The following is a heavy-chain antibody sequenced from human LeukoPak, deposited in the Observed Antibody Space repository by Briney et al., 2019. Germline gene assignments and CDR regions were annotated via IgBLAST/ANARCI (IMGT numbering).Heavy chain of an antibody. CDR1: GFTVSSNY. Sequence: EGSLRLSCAASGFTVSSNYMSWVRQAPGKGLEWVSVIYSGGSTYYADSVKGRFTISRDNSKNTLYLQMNSLRAEDTAVYYCARDVYGDYHDPWGQGALVTISS. J-gene: IGHJ5*02. V-gene: IGHV3-66*01. CDR3: ARDVYGDYHDP. CDR2: IYSGGST. D-gene: IGHD4-17*01.